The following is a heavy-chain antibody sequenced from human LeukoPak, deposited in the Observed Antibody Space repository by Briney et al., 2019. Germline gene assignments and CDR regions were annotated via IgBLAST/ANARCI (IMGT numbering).Heavy chain of an antibody. CDR3: ARGGAARLHFQN. D-gene: IGHD6-6*01. CDR1: GGSISTYY. CDR2: IYHSGST. V-gene: IGHV4-59*01. J-gene: IGHJ1*01. Sequence: SETLSLTCTVSGGSISTYYWNWIRQPPGKGLEWIGYIYHSGSTNYNPSLQSRVTISVDTSKNQFPLNLNSVTAADTAVYYCARGGAARLHFQNWGQGTLVTVSS.